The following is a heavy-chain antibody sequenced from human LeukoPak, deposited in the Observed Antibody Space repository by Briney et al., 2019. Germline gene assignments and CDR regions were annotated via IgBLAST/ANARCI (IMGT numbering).Heavy chain of an antibody. Sequence: SETLSLTCTVSGGSISSSTYHWGWIRQPPGKGLEWIGSIYYSGNTYYNPSMKSRVTISVDTSKNQFSVKLSSVTAADTAVYYCARPSSPHAGSSSWYDFWGQGTLVTVSS. D-gene: IGHD2-15*01. J-gene: IGHJ5*01. V-gene: IGHV4-39*01. CDR3: ARPSSPHAGSSSWYDF. CDR2: IYYSGNT. CDR1: GGSISSSTYH.